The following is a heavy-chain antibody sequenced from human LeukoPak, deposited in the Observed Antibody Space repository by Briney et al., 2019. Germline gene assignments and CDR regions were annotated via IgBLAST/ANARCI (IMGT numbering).Heavy chain of an antibody. J-gene: IGHJ4*02. CDR1: GYTFTGYL. Sequence: ASVKVSCKASGYTFTGYLIHWMRQAPGQGLEWMGCIDPRSGDTKSVQKFQGWVTLTRDTSISTTYMELGRLTSDDTAVYYCAREYSSGKIYYKNFDYWGQGTLVTVSS. V-gene: IGHV1-2*04. CDR3: AREYSSGKIYYKNFDY. D-gene: IGHD2-15*01. CDR2: IDPRSGDT.